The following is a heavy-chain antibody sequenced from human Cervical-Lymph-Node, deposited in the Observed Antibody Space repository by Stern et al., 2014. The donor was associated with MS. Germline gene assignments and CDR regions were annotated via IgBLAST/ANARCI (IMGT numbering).Heavy chain of an antibody. J-gene: IGHJ4*02. CDR3: AHTPLVSYYDILTGYPH. V-gene: IGHV2-5*02. CDR2: IYWDDDK. CDR1: GFSLSTSGVG. Sequence: QITLQESGPTLVKPTQTLTLTCTFSGFSLSTSGVGVGWIRQPPGKALEWLALIYWDDDKRYSPSLKSRLTITKDTSKNQVVLTMTNMDPVDTATYYCAHTPLVSYYDILTGYPHWGQGTLVTVSS. D-gene: IGHD3-9*01.